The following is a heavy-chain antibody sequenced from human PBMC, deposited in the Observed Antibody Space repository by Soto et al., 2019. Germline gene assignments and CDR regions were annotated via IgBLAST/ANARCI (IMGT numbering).Heavy chain of an antibody. CDR1: GFTFSSYW. CDR3: ARDKHYYYGMDV. Sequence: GGSLRLSCAASGFTFSSYWMSWVRQAPGKGLEWVANIKQEGREKYYVDTVKGRYTISRDNAKNSLFLQMNSLIAEDTAVYYCARDKHYYYGMDVWGQGTTVTVSS. CDR2: IKQEGREK. J-gene: IGHJ6*02. V-gene: IGHV3-7*01.